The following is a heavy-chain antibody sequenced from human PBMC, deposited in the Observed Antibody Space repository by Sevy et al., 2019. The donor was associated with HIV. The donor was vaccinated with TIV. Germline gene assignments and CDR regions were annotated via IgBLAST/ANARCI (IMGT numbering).Heavy chain of an antibody. V-gene: IGHV3-33*01. J-gene: IGHJ4*02. CDR3: ARGGDFNDRSAKRDFDY. CDR1: GFTFSNYG. D-gene: IGHD3-22*01. Sequence: GGSLRLSCAASGFTFSNYGMHWVRQAPGKGLEWVAVIWKDGSNKYYADAVKGRFTISRDNSKNTLYLQMNSLRVEDTAVYFCARGGDFNDRSAKRDFDYWGQGTLVTVSS. CDR2: IWKDGSNK.